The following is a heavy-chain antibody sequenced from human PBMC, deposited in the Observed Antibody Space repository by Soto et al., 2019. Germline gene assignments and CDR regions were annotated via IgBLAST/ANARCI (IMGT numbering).Heavy chain of an antibody. CDR1: GGSISSYY. J-gene: IGHJ4*02. CDR2: IYYSGST. Sequence: PSETLSLTCTVSGGSISSYYWGWIRRPPGKGLEWIGSIYYSGSTYYNPSLKSRVTISVDTSKNQFSLKLSSVTAADTDVYYCARRWGYSFDYWGQGTLVTVSS. D-gene: IGHD7-27*01. CDR3: ARRWGYSFDY. V-gene: IGHV4-39*01.